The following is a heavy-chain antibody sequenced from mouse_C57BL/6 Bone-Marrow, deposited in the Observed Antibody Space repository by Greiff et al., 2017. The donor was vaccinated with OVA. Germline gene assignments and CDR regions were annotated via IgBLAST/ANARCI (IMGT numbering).Heavy chain of an antibody. Sequence: EVQVVESGAELVKPGASVKLSCTASGFNIKDYYMHWVKQRTEQGLEWIGRIDPEDGETKYAPKFQGKATITADPSSNTAYLQLSSLTSEDTAVYYCARNYYSNSPSGAMDYWGQGTSVTVSS. CDR1: GFNIKDYY. J-gene: IGHJ4*01. CDR3: ARNYYSNSPSGAMDY. CDR2: IDPEDGET. D-gene: IGHD2-5*01. V-gene: IGHV14-2*01.